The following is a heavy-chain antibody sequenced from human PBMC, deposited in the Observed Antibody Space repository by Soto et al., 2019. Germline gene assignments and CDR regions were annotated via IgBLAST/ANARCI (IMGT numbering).Heavy chain of an antibody. CDR3: ARDSRVGANSDACDV. Sequence: LVQSGAEVKKPGASMKVSCKASGYSFDSFGISWVRQAPGQGLEWMGRVNAHNHITKYAQKFQGRVTITRDTSTSTDYMAVRSLRSDDTAVYYCARDSRVGANSDACDVWGQGTMVTVSS. CDR2: VNAHNHIT. V-gene: IGHV1-18*01. D-gene: IGHD1-26*01. CDR1: GYSFDSFG. J-gene: IGHJ3*01.